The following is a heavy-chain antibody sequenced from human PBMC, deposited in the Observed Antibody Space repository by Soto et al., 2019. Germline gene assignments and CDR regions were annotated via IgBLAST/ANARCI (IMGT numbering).Heavy chain of an antibody. V-gene: IGHV4-34*01. D-gene: IGHD3-9*01. CDR1: GGSFSGYY. CDR2: INHSGST. Sequence: QVQLQQWGAGLLKPSETRSLTCAVYGGSFSGYYWSWIRQPPGKGLEWIGEINHSGSTNYNPSLKSRVTISVDTSKNQFSLKLSSVTAADTAVYYCARSLRRVLRYFDWYWFDPWGQGTLVTVSS. J-gene: IGHJ5*02. CDR3: ARSLRRVLRYFDWYWFDP.